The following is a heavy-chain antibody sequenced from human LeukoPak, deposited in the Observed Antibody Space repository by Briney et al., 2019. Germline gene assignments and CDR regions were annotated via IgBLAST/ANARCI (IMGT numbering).Heavy chain of an antibody. CDR1: GGSFSGYY. D-gene: IGHD3-22*01. CDR3: ARLVDVGNYYDSSGYLTPFDY. Sequence: PSETLSLTCAVYGGSFSGYYWGWIRQSPGKGLEWIGSIYYSGSTYYNPSLKSRVTISVDTSKNQFSLKLSSVTAADTGLYYCARLVDVGNYYDSSGYLTPFDYWGQGTLVTVSS. CDR2: IYYSGST. V-gene: IGHV4-39*01. J-gene: IGHJ4*02.